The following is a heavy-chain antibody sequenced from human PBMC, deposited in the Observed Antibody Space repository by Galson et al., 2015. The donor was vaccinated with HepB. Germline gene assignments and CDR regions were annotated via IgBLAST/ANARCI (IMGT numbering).Heavy chain of an antibody. Sequence: SLRLSCAASGFTFSSYGMHWVRQAPGKGLEWVAVIWTDGTTKYYVDSVKGRFTISRDNSKNTLYLQMYSLRAEDTAVYYWAIDCLNGVYSVDGMDVWGQGTTVTVSS. D-gene: IGHD2-8*01. CDR3: AIDCLNGVYSVDGMDV. V-gene: IGHV3-33*01. CDR1: GFTFSSYG. CDR2: IWTDGTTK. J-gene: IGHJ6*02.